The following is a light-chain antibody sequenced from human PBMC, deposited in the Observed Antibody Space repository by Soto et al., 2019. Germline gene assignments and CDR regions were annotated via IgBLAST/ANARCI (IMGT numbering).Light chain of an antibody. Sequence: QSALTQPASVSGSPGQWSTISCTGTSGDVGGYNYVSWYQQHPGKTPKLMIYDVSNRPSGVSNRFSGSKSGNTGSLTISWLQDEDVADYYCSSYTSNSTLGVFGGGTKLTVL. CDR3: SSYTSNSTLGV. J-gene: IGLJ2*01. CDR1: SGDVGGYNY. V-gene: IGLV2-14*01. CDR2: DVS.